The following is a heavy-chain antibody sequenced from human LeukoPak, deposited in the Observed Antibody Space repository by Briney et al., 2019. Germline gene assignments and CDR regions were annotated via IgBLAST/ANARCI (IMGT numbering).Heavy chain of an antibody. V-gene: IGHV3-48*03. CDR2: ISSSGSTI. D-gene: IGHD3-22*01. CDR1: GFTFGTYE. CDR3: ASPAYYYDSSGPEAIDY. J-gene: IGHJ4*02. Sequence: PGGSLRLSCAASGFTFGTYEMNWVRQAPGKGLEWISYISSSGSTIYYADSVQGRFTISRDNAKNSLYLQMNSLRAEDTAVYYCASPAYYYDSSGPEAIDYWGQGTLVTVSS.